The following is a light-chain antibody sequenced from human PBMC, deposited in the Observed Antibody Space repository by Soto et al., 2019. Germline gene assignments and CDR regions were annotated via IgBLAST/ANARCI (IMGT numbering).Light chain of an antibody. Sequence: QSALTQPPSASGSPGQSVTISCTGTSNDVGAYNYVSWYQQHPGKAPKLMIYEVTKRPSGVPDRFSGSKSDNTASLTVSGLQAEDEADYYCSSYAAINNYVFGTGTKLTVL. CDR2: EVT. CDR3: SSYAAINNYV. CDR1: SNDVGAYNY. J-gene: IGLJ1*01. V-gene: IGLV2-8*01.